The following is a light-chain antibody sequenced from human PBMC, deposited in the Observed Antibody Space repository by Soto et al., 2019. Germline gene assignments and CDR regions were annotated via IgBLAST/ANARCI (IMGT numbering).Light chain of an antibody. CDR1: QSVSSND. J-gene: IGKJ2*01. Sequence: ESVLTQSPGTLSLSPGERATLSSRASQSVSSNDLAWYQQKPGQAPRLLIYGASNRATGIPDRFSGSGSGTDFTLTISRLEPEDFAVYYCQQYGNLRYTFGQGTKLEIK. V-gene: IGKV3-20*01. CDR2: GAS. CDR3: QQYGNLRYT.